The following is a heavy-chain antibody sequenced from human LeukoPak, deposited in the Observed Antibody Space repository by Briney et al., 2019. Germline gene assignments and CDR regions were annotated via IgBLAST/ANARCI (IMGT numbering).Heavy chain of an antibody. Sequence: AGGSLRLSCAASGFTFGSYAMSWVRQAPGKGLEWVSAISGSGGSTYYADSVKGRFTISRDNSKNTLYLQMNSLRAEDTAVYYCAKASVIYSSSWYHFDYWGQGTLVTVSS. V-gene: IGHV3-23*01. CDR3: AKASVIYSSSWYHFDY. D-gene: IGHD6-13*01. CDR2: ISGSGGST. J-gene: IGHJ4*02. CDR1: GFTFGSYA.